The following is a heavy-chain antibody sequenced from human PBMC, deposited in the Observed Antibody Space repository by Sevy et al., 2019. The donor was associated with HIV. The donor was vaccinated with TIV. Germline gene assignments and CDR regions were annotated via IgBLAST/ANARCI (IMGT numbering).Heavy chain of an antibody. V-gene: IGHV3-23*01. CDR3: AKDRVSGTYYTGDFDY. CDR2: ISYSGGST. Sequence: GGSLRLSCAASGFTFSTYAMTWVRQAPGKGLEWVSVISYSGGSTYYADSVRGQFTISRDNSKNTLYLQMNSLRVEATAVYYCAKDRVSGTYYTGDFDYWGQGTLVTVSS. D-gene: IGHD3-10*01. J-gene: IGHJ4*02. CDR1: GFTFSTYA.